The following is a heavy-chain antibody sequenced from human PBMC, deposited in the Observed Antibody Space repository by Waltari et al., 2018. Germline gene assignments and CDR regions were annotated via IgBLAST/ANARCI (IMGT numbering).Heavy chain of an antibody. V-gene: IGHV4-4*02. CDR3: ASYCGGDCYPTYYYYGMDV. CDR1: GGSISSSNW. D-gene: IGHD2-21*02. J-gene: IGHJ6*02. CDR2: IYHSGST. Sequence: QVQLQESGPGLVKPSGTLSLTCAVSGGSISSSNWWSWVRQPPGKGLEWIGEIYHSGSTNYNPSIKSRVTISVDKSKTQFSLKLSSVTAADTAMYYCASYCGGDCYPTYYYYGMDVWGQGTTVTVSS.